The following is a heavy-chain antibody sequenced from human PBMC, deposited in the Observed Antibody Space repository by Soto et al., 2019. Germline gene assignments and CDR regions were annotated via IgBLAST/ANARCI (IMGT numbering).Heavy chain of an antibody. J-gene: IGHJ4*02. CDR2: IYPGDSDT. CDR1: GYSFTNYW. CDR3: ARQDYNYTYLDF. V-gene: IGHV5-51*01. D-gene: IGHD1-1*01. Sequence: PGESLKISCKGSGYSFTNYWIGWVRQMPGKGLEWMGIIYPGDSDTRYSPSFQGQVIISVDQSISTAYLQWSSLQASDTAMYYCARQDYNYTYLDFWGQGTLGTVST.